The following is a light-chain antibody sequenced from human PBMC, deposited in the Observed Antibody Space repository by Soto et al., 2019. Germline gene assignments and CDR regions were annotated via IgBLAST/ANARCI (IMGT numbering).Light chain of an antibody. J-gene: IGLJ1*01. CDR1: SSDIGRYNY. V-gene: IGLV2-14*01. CDR3: TSCITANTRCV. CDR2: EVN. Sequence: QSALTQPASVSGSPGQSITISCTGASSDIGRYNYVSWFQQHPGKVPKLVIFEVNYRPSGVSDRFSGSKSGNTASLTITGLQAEYEADYYCTSCITANTRCVFGSGTKLTVL.